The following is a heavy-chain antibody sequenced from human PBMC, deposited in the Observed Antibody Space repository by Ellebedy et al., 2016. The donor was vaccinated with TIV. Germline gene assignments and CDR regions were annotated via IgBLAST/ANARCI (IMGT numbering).Heavy chain of an antibody. V-gene: IGHV1-69*04. D-gene: IGHD4-17*01. CDR2: IIPILGIA. CDR3: ARDQPDYGDYDRAFDY. J-gene: IGHJ4*02. Sequence: AASVKVSCKASGGTFSSYAISWVRQAPGQGLEWMGRIIPILGIANYAQKFQGRVTITADKSTSTAYMELSSLRSEDTAVYYCARDQPDYGDYDRAFDYWGQGTLVTVSS. CDR1: GGTFSSYA.